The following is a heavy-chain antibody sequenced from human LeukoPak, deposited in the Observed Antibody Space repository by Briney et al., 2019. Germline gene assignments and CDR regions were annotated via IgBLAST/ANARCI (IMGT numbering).Heavy chain of an antibody. CDR3: AKDLYGDYTPLGY. D-gene: IGHD4-17*01. V-gene: IGHV3-23*01. Sequence: PGGSLRLSCAASGFTVSSNYMSWVRQAPGKGLEWVSAISGSGGSTYYADSVKGRFTISRDNSKNTLYLQMNSLRAEDTAVYYCAKDLYGDYTPLGYWGQGTLVTVSS. J-gene: IGHJ4*02. CDR1: GFTVSSNY. CDR2: ISGSGGST.